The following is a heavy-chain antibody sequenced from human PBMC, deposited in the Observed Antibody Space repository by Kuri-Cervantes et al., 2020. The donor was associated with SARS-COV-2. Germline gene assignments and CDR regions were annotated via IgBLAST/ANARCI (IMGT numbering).Heavy chain of an antibody. D-gene: IGHD2-8*01. Sequence: GGSLRLSCAASGFTFNTYSMDWVRLAPGKGLEWLAYISKGGGTIYYADSVKGRFTISRDNAKNSLFLQMNSLRADDTAVYYCARGGEDFVQETRNWFEPWGRGTQGT. CDR1: GFTFNTYS. J-gene: IGHJ5*02. V-gene: IGHV3-48*01. CDR3: ARGGEDFVQETRNWFEP. CDR2: ISKGGGTI.